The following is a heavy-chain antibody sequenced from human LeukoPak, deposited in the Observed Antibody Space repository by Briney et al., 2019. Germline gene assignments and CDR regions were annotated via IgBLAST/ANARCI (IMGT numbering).Heavy chain of an antibody. V-gene: IGHV5-51*01. CDR3: ARPGYSTNGVCYTGRYYYGMDV. J-gene: IGHJ6*02. CDR1: GYSFTSYW. CDR2: IYPGDSDT. Sequence: GESLKISCKGSGYSFTSYWIGWVRQMPGKGLEWMGIIYPGDSDTRYSPSFQGQVTISADKSISTAYLQWSSLKASDTAMYYCARPGYSTNGVCYTGRYYYGMDVWGQETTVTVSS. D-gene: IGHD2-8*01.